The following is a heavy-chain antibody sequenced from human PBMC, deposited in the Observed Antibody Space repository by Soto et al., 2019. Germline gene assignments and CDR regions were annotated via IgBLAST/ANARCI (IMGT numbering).Heavy chain of an antibody. CDR2: IYYSGST. CDR1: GGSISRRGYY. V-gene: IGHV4-31*03. J-gene: IGHJ5*02. Sequence: PSETLSLTSTVSGGSISRRGYYWSWIRQHPGKGLEWIGYIYYSGSTYYNPSLKSRVTISVDTSKNQFSLKLSSVTAADTAVYYCARGLVVVAANYWFDPWGQGTLVTVSS. CDR3: ARGLVVVAANYWFDP. D-gene: IGHD2-15*01.